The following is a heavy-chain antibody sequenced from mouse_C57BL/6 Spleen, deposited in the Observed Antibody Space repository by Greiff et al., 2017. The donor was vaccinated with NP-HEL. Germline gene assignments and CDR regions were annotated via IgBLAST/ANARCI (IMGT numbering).Heavy chain of an antibody. J-gene: IGHJ3*01. CDR1: GFTFSSYA. D-gene: IGHD2-5*01. Sequence: EVQGVESGGGLVKPGGSLKLSCAASGFTFSSYAMSWVRQTPEKRLEWVATISDGGSYTYYPDNVKGRFTISRDNAKNNLYLQMSHLKSEDTAMYYCAREGPYSNYAVWFAYWGQGTLVTVSA. CDR2: ISDGGSYT. V-gene: IGHV5-4*01. CDR3: AREGPYSNYAVWFAY.